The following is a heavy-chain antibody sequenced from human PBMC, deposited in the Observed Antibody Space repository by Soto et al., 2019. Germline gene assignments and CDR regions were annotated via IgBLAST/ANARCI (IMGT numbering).Heavy chain of an antibody. V-gene: IGHV4-31*03. Sequence: TLSLTCTVSGGSISSGGYYWSWIRQHPGKGLEWIGYIYYSGSTYYNPSLKSRVTISVDTSKNQFSLKLSSVTAADTAVYYCARSGPLEPDAFDIWGQGTMVTVS. CDR1: GGSISSGGYY. CDR2: IYYSGST. J-gene: IGHJ3*02. CDR3: ARSGPLEPDAFDI.